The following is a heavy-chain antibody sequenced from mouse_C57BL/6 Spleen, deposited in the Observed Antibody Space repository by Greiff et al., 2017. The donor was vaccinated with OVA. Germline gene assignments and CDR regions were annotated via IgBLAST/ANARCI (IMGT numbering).Heavy chain of an antibody. Sequence: QVQLQQSGPELVKPGASVKISCKASGYAFSGSWMNWVKQRPGKGLEWIGRIYPGDGDTNYNGKFKGKATLTADKSSSTAYMQLSSLTSEDSAVYFCARGGYYDAMDYWGQGTSVTVSS. D-gene: IGHD2-2*01. CDR2: IYPGDGDT. J-gene: IGHJ4*01. V-gene: IGHV1-82*01. CDR1: GYAFSGSW. CDR3: ARGGYYDAMDY.